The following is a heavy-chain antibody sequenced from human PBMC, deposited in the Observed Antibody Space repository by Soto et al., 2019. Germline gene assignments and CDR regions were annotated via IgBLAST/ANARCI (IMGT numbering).Heavy chain of an antibody. Sequence: GGSLRLSCTASGFTFSEYSMSWVRQAPGKGLEWVSSITHSGTYVYYADSVKGRFTISRDSASNSLFLQMTSLRAEDTAVYHCARARGXXWYSDYWGQGTLVTVSS. D-gene: IGHD5-12*01. CDR1: GFTFSEYS. J-gene: IGHJ4*02. CDR2: ITHSGTYV. CDR3: ARARGXXWYSDY. V-gene: IGHV3-21*01.